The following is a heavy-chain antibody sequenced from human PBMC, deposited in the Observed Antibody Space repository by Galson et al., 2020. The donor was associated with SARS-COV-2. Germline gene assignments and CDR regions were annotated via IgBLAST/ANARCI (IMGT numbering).Heavy chain of an antibody. CDR2: INPNSGGT. V-gene: IGHV1-2*04. Sequence: ASVKVSCKASGYTFTGYYMHLVRQAPGQGLEWMGWINPNSGGTHYAQKFQGWVTMTRDTSISTAYMELSRLRSDDTAVYYCARGYSSGWFLDMDVWGKGTTVTVS. CDR1: GYTFTGYY. J-gene: IGHJ6*03. CDR3: ARGYSSGWFLDMDV. D-gene: IGHD6-19*01.